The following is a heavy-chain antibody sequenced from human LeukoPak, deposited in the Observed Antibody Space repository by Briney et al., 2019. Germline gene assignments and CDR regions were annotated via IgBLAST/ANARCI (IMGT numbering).Heavy chain of an antibody. Sequence: KASETLSLTCTVSGGSISSYYWSWIRQPAGKGLEWIGRIYTSGSTNYNPSLKSRVTISVDTSKNQFSLKLSSVTAADTAVYYCARDTPKSLYSSGWYEHPDAFDIWGQGTMVTVSS. CDR2: IYTSGST. D-gene: IGHD6-19*01. J-gene: IGHJ3*02. CDR1: GGSISSYY. V-gene: IGHV4-4*07. CDR3: ARDTPKSLYSSGWYEHPDAFDI.